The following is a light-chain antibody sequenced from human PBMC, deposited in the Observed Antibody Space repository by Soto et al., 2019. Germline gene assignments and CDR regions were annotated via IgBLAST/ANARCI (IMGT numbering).Light chain of an antibody. CDR2: GNS. Sequence: QSVLPQPPSVSGAPGQRVTISCTGSSSNIGAGYDVHWYQQLPGTAPKLLIYGNSNRPSGVPDRVSGSKSGTSASLAITGLQAEDEADYYCQSYDSSLSGWVFGGGTKVTVL. CDR1: SSNIGAGYD. V-gene: IGLV1-40*01. CDR3: QSYDSSLSGWV. J-gene: IGLJ3*02.